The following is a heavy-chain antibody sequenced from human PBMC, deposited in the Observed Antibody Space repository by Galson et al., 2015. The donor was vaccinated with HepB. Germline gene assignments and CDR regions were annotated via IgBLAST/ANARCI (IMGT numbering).Heavy chain of an antibody. J-gene: IGHJ5*02. Sequence: SLRLSCAVSGFTFRSYKMNWVRQAPGKGLEWVSSIGSSSTYIHYANSVKGRFTISRDNAKNSLYLQMNSLRAEDTAVYYCARDSRARDFWSGYDWFDPWGQGTLVTVSS. CDR2: IGSSSTYI. CDR3: ARDSRARDFWSGYDWFDP. D-gene: IGHD3-3*01. V-gene: IGHV3-21*01. CDR1: GFTFRSYK.